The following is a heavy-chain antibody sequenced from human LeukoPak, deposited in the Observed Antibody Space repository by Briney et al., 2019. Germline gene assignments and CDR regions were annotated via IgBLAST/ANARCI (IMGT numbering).Heavy chain of an antibody. Sequence: GRSLRLSCAASGFTFSSYGMHWVRQAPGKGLEWVAVISYDGSNKYYADSVKGRFTISRDNSKNTLYLQMNSLRAEDTAVYYCANGGLSGYDGVDYWGQGTLVTVSS. CDR2: ISYDGSNK. V-gene: IGHV3-30*18. D-gene: IGHD5-12*01. CDR1: GFTFSSYG. J-gene: IGHJ4*02. CDR3: ANGGLSGYDGVDY.